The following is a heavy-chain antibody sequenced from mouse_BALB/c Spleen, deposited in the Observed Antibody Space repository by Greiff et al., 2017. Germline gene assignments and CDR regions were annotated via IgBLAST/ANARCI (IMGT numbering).Heavy chain of an antibody. CDR1: GYSITSGYS. V-gene: IGHV3-1*02. CDR2: IHYSGSA. CDR3: ARGGPLLRPLDY. J-gene: IGHJ2*01. D-gene: IGHD1-2*01. Sequence: EVQLQQSGPDLVKPSQSLSLTCTVTGYSITSGYSWHWIRQFPGNKLEWMGYIHYSGSANYNPSLKSRISITRDTSKNQFFLQLNSVTTEDTATYYCARGGPLLRPLDYWGQGTTLTVSS.